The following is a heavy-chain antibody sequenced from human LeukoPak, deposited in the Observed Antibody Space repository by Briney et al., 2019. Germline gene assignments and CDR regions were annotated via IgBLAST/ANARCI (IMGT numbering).Heavy chain of an antibody. CDR3: AKDGIAARDYFDY. J-gene: IGHJ4*02. Sequence: PGRSLRLSCAASGFTFSSYGMHWVRQAPGKGLECVAVISYDGSNKYYADSVKGRFTISRDNSKNTLYLQMNSLRAEDTAVYYCAKDGIAARDYFDYWGQGTLVTVSS. V-gene: IGHV3-30*18. D-gene: IGHD6-6*01. CDR2: ISYDGSNK. CDR1: GFTFSSYG.